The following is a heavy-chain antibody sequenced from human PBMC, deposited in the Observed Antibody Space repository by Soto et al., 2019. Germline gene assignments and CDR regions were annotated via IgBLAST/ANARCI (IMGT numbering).Heavy chain of an antibody. J-gene: IGHJ4*02. D-gene: IGHD6-19*01. CDR2: IRSKANSYAT. Sequence: LRLSCAASGFTFSGSAMHWVRQASGKGLEWVGRIRSKANSYATAYAASVKGRFTISRDDSKNTAYLQMNSLKTEDTAVYYCTRKSSVAGFDYWGQGTLVIVSS. CDR1: GFTFSGSA. CDR3: TRKSSVAGFDY. V-gene: IGHV3-73*01.